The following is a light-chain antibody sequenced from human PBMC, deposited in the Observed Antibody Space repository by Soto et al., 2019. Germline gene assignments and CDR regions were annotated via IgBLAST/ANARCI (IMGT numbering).Light chain of an antibody. V-gene: IGLV2-8*01. CDR1: SSDVGY. J-gene: IGLJ1*01. Sequence: QSVLTQPPSASGFPGQSVTISCTGTSSDVGYVSWYQQHPGKAPKLVIYEVTKRPSGVPDRVSASKSGNTASLTVSGLRAEDEADYYCSSYAGSNNFVFGSGTKVTV. CDR3: SSYAGSNNFV. CDR2: EVT.